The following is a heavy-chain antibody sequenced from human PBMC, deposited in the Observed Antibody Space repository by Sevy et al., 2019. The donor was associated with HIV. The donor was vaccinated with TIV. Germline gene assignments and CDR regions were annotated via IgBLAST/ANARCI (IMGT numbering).Heavy chain of an antibody. J-gene: IGHJ4*02. Sequence: SETLSLTCAVYGESFSKYYWSWIRLSPGKGLESIGEIDHSGRSHYNPSLKSRVTMSVDTSKNQFSLKLTSVTAADTAVYYCARGPKPLRSDYGDYRGVGYYFDSWGQGTLVTVSS. CDR2: IDHSGRS. CDR1: GESFSKYY. CDR3: ARGPKPLRSDYGDYRGVGYYFDS. V-gene: IGHV4-34*01. D-gene: IGHD4-17*01.